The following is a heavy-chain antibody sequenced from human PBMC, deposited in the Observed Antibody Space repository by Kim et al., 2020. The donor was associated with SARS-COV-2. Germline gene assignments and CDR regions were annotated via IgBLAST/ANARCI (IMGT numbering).Heavy chain of an antibody. D-gene: IGHD6-13*01. CDR1: GASVSSSSYY. CDR2: IYYSRST. CDR3: ARSGHNSIGDRFDP. V-gene: IGHV4-39*01. Sequence: SETLSLTCSVFGASVSSSSYYWAWIRQTPGKGLEWIAGIYYSRSTFYNMSLKSRLSISVDTSKNQFSLKVTSVTAADTAVYFCARSGHNSIGDRFDPWG. J-gene: IGHJ5*02.